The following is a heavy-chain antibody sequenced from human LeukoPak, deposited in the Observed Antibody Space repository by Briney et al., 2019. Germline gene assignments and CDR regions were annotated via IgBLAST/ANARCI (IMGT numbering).Heavy chain of an antibody. Sequence: SETLSLTCAVSGGSISSSSYYWGWIRQPPGKGLEWIGSIYYSGSTNYNPSLKSRVTISVDTSKNQFSLKLSSVTAADTAVYYCASLGSPDYYDSSGYPTYFDYWGQGTLVTVSS. J-gene: IGHJ4*02. D-gene: IGHD3-22*01. CDR2: IYYSGST. CDR3: ASLGSPDYYDSSGYPTYFDY. V-gene: IGHV4-39*07. CDR1: GGSISSSSYY.